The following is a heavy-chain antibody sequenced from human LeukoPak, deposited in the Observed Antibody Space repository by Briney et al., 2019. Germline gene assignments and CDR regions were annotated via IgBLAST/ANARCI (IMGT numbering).Heavy chain of an antibody. CDR3: AREGRWAGIFDY. J-gene: IGHJ4*02. D-gene: IGHD2-15*01. V-gene: IGHV3-21*01. CDR1: GFTVSSNY. CDR2: ISSSSSYI. Sequence: GGSLRLSCAASGFTVSSNYMSWVRQAPGKGLEWVSSISSSSSYIYYADSVKGRFTISRDNAKNSLYLQMNSLRAEDTAVYYCAREGRWAGIFDYWGQGTLVTVSS.